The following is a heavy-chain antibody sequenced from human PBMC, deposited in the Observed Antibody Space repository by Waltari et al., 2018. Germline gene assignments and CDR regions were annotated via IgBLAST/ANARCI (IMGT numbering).Heavy chain of an antibody. J-gene: IGHJ4*02. CDR1: GFTFSSYA. D-gene: IGHD6-6*01. Sequence: QVQLVESGGGVVQPGRSLRLSCAASGFTFSSYAMHWVRQAPGKGLEWVAVISYDGSNKYYADSVKGRFTISRDNSKNTLYLQMNSLRAEDTAVYYCATESIAARLLPPTLDYWGQGTLVTVSS. CDR3: ATESIAARLLPPTLDY. V-gene: IGHV3-30-3*01. CDR2: ISYDGSNK.